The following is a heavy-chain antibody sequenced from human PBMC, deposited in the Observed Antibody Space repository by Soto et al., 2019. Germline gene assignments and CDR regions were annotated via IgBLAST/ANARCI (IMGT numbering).Heavy chain of an antibody. V-gene: IGHV3-30-3*01. Sequence: GGSLRLSCAASGFTFSSYAMHWVRQAPGKGLEWVAVISYDGSNKYYADSVKGRFTISRDNSKNTLYLQMNSLRAEDTAVYYCARDPGIAAAGNNRLDPWGQGTLVTVSS. J-gene: IGHJ5*02. CDR3: ARDPGIAAAGNNRLDP. D-gene: IGHD6-13*01. CDR1: GFTFSSYA. CDR2: ISYDGSNK.